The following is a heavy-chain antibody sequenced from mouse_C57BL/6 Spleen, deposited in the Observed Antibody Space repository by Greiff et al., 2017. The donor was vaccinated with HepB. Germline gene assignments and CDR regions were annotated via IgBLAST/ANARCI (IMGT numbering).Heavy chain of an antibody. Sequence: VQLQQSGPELVKPGASVKISCKASGYTFTDYYMNWVKQSHGKSLEWIGDINPNNGGTSYNQKFKGKATLTVDKSSSTAYMELRSLTSEDSAVYYCARSYSNYGGAWFAYWGQGTLVTVSA. J-gene: IGHJ3*01. CDR1: GYTFTDYY. V-gene: IGHV1-26*01. D-gene: IGHD2-5*01. CDR2: INPNNGGT. CDR3: ARSYSNYGGAWFAY.